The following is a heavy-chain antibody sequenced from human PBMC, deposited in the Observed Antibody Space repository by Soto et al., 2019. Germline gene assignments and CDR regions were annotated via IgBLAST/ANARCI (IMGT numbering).Heavy chain of an antibody. J-gene: IGHJ6*03. CDR3: ARRPEDYMDF. Sequence: QVQLVQSGAEVKKPGASVKVSCKASGCTFTRYGISWVRQAPGQGLEWIGWISGYNGNTNYAQKLQGRVTMTKDTSTITAYMELRSLISDDTAVDYCARRPEDYMDFWGKGPTVPVSS. V-gene: IGHV1-18*01. CDR1: GCTFTRYG. CDR2: ISGYNGNT.